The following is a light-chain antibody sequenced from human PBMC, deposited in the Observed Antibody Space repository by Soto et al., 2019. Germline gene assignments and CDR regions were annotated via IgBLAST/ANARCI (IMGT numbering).Light chain of an antibody. Sequence: QSALTQPASVSGSPGQSITISCTGTSSDVGGYNLVSWYQQHPGKAPKLIIYEGTKRPSGVSNRFSGSKSGNTASLKISGLQAEDEADYFCCSYAGSRNYVLFGGGTKLTVL. CDR3: CSYAGSRNYVL. V-gene: IGLV2-23*01. J-gene: IGLJ2*01. CDR1: SSDVGGYNL. CDR2: EGT.